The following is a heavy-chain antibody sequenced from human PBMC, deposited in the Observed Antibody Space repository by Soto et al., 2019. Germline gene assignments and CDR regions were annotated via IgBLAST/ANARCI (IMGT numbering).Heavy chain of an antibody. CDR1: GFTFSSYG. CDR2: ISFDGTNK. V-gene: IGHV3-30*18. CDR3: AQGKYASSSTFDY. Sequence: QVQLVESGGGVVQPGRSVRLSCAASGFTFSSYGMHWVRQAPGKGLEWVAVISFDGTNKYYGDSVKGRFTISRDNSKNTLDLQMNSLRGEDTAVYYCAQGKYASSSTFDYWGQGSLVTVSS. D-gene: IGHD6-6*01. J-gene: IGHJ4*02.